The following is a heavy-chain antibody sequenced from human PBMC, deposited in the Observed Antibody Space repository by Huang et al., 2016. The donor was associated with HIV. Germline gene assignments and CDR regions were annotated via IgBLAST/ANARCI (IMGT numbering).Heavy chain of an antibody. CDR3: ARDSRWGIVATTLSYFDY. D-gene: IGHD5-12*01. Sequence: QPQLVESGGGVVQRGGSLRLSCAASEFNFHVYGMHWLRQAQGKGLEWVAFVRFDGSNEYYIDSVKGRFTIARDNSKKMLCLEMDNLRPEDTAVYFCARDSRWGIVATTLSYFDYWGQGTLVTVSS. CDR2: VRFDGSNE. V-gene: IGHV3-30*02. CDR1: EFNFHVYG. J-gene: IGHJ4*02.